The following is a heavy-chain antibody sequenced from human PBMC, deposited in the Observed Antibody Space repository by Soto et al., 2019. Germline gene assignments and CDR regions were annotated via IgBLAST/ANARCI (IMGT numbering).Heavy chain of an antibody. CDR2: IIPIFGTA. CDR3: ARDRPPYYDILTGYYRRYYYGMDV. CDR1: GGTFSSYA. J-gene: IGHJ6*02. D-gene: IGHD3-9*01. Sequence: SVKVSCKASGGTFSSYAISWVLQAPGQGLEWMGGIIPIFGTANYAQKFQGRVTITADKSTSTAYMELSSLRSEDTAVYYCARDRPPYYDILTGYYRRYYYGMDVWGQGTTVTVSS. V-gene: IGHV1-69*06.